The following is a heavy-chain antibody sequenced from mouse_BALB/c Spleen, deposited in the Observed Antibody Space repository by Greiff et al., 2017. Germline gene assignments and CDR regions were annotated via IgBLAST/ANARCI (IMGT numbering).Heavy chain of an antibody. D-gene: IGHD2-3*01. V-gene: IGHV1-4*01. CDR3: ARSKPDGYYGGWFAY. CDR1: GYTFTSYT. Sequence: QVQLKQSGAELARPGASVKMSCKASGYTFTSYTMHWVKQRPGQGLEWIGYINPSSGYTNYNQKFKDKATLTADKSSSTAYMQLSSLTSEDSAVYYCARSKPDGYYGGWFAYWGQGTLVTVSA. J-gene: IGHJ3*01. CDR2: INPSSGYT.